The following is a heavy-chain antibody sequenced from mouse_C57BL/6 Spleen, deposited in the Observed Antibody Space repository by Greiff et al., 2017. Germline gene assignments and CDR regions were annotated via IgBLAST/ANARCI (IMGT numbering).Heavy chain of an antibody. Sequence: EVQLQQSGPVLVKPGASVKMSCKASGYTFTDYYMNWVKQSHGKSLEWIGVINPYNGGTSYNQKFKGKATLTVDKSSSTAYMELNSLTSEDSAVYYCAREGYYGREGAYWGQGTLVTVSA. CDR2: INPYNGGT. V-gene: IGHV1-19*01. CDR3: AREGYYGREGAY. J-gene: IGHJ3*01. D-gene: IGHD1-1*01. CDR1: GYTFTDYY.